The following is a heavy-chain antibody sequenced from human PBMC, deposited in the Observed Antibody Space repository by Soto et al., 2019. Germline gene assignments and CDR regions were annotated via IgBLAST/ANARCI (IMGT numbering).Heavy chain of an antibody. V-gene: IGHV5-10-1*01. CDR2: IDPSDSYT. J-gene: IGHJ6*02. D-gene: IGHD2-2*01. CDR3: ARQEIVVVSYGMDV. Sequence: GESLKISCKGSGYRFTSYWISWVRQMPGKGLEWMGRIDPSDSYTNYSPSFQGHVTISADKSISTAYLQWSSLKASDTAMYYCARQEIVVVSYGMDVWGQGTTVTVSS. CDR1: GYRFTSYW.